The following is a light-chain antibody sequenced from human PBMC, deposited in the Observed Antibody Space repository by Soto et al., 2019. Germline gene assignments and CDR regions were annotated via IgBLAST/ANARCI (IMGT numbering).Light chain of an antibody. V-gene: IGKV3-11*01. Sequence: EIVLTQSPATLSLSPGERATLSCRASQSVSNYLAWYQQKPGQPPRLLIYDASNRATGVPARFSGSGSGTDYTLTISSLEPEDFAIYYCQQRSDWLTFGGGTKVDIK. J-gene: IGKJ4*01. CDR1: QSVSNY. CDR2: DAS. CDR3: QQRSDWLT.